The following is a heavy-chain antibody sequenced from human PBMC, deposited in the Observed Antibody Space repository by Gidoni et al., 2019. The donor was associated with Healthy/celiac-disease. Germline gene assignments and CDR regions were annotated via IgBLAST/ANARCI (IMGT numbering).Heavy chain of an antibody. CDR3: ARGRGYCSSTSCYESYYMDV. D-gene: IGHD2-2*01. J-gene: IGHJ6*03. Sequence: QVQLQQWGAGLLKPSETLSLTCAVYGGSFSGYYSGWIRQPPGKGLVWLGEINQRGSTNYNPSLKSRVTVSLDTSKNQFSLKLGSVTAADTAVYYCARGRGYCSSTSCYESYYMDVWGKGTTVTVSS. CDR2: INQRGST. CDR1: GGSFSGYY. V-gene: IGHV4-34*01.